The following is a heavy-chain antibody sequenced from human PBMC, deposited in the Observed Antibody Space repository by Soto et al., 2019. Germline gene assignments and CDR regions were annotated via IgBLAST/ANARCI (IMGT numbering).Heavy chain of an antibody. CDR2: IKQDGSEK. J-gene: IGHJ6*02. CDR3: ARDNYDFWSGYESYYYYGMDV. CDR1: GFTFSSYW. V-gene: IGHV3-7*05. Sequence: GGSLRLSCAASGFTFSSYWMSWVRQAPGKGLEWVANIKQDGSEKYYVDSVKGRFTISRDNAKNSLYLQMNSLRAEDTAVYYCARDNYDFWSGYESYYYYGMDVWGQGTTVTVSS. D-gene: IGHD3-3*01.